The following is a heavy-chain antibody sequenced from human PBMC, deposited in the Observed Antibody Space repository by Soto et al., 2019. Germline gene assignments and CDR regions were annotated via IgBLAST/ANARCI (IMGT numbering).Heavy chain of an antibody. J-gene: IGHJ4*02. Sequence: TLSLTCAVSGGSISSGGYSWSWIRQPPGKGLEWIGYIYHSGSTYYNPSLKSRVTISVYRSKNQFSLKLSSVTAADTAVYYCATAPGPYWGQGTLVTVSS. CDR1: GGSISSGGYS. CDR3: ATAPGPY. CDR2: IYHSGST. V-gene: IGHV4-30-2*01.